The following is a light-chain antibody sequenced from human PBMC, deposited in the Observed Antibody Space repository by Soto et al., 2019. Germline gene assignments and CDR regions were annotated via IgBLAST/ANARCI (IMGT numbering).Light chain of an antibody. CDR3: QQRTNSPPGT. Sequence: EIVWTQSPATLSLSLGETATLSCRASQSVGSYLAWYQQKPGQAPRLLIYDASTRATGIPARFSGSGSGTGFTLSISSLQPEDVAVYYCQQRTNSPPGTFGGGTKVEIK. V-gene: IGKV3-11*01. CDR2: DAS. J-gene: IGKJ4*01. CDR1: QSVGSY.